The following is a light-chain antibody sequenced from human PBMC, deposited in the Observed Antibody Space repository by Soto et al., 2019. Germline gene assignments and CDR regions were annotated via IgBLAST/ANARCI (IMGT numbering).Light chain of an antibody. Sequence: QSVLTQPPSASGTPGQRVTISCSGSSSNIGSNSVYWYQQLPGTAPKLLIYRNSQRPSGVPDRFSGSKSGSSASLAISGLRSEDEADYYCAAWDDSLSGYVFGTGTNVTVL. J-gene: IGLJ1*01. CDR3: AAWDDSLSGYV. V-gene: IGLV1-47*01. CDR1: SSNIGSNS. CDR2: RNS.